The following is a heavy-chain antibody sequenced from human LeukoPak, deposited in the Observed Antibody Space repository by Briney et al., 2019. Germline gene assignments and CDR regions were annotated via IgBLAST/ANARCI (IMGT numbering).Heavy chain of an antibody. V-gene: IGHV5-51*01. J-gene: IGHJ4*02. CDR3: ARPNMVRGVIMSYFDY. D-gene: IGHD3-10*01. CDR1: GYSFTSYW. CDR2: IYPGDSDT. Sequence: GASLMISCKGSGYSFTSYWIGWVRQMPGKGLEWMGIIYPGDSDTRYSPSFQGQVTISADTSISTASLQWSSLKASDTAVYYCARPNMVRGVIMSYFDYWGQGTLVTVSS.